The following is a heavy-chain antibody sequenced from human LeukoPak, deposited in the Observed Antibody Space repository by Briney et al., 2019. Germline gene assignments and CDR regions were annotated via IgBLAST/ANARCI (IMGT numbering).Heavy chain of an antibody. Sequence: GGSLRLSCAASGFTFSSYGMHWVRQAPGKGLEWVAFIRYDGGNKYYADSVKGRFTISRDNSKNTLYLQMNSLRAEDTAVYYCASPLGDYWGQGTLVTVSS. CDR3: ASPLGDY. V-gene: IGHV3-30*02. CDR1: GFTFSSYG. CDR2: IRYDGGNK. J-gene: IGHJ4*02.